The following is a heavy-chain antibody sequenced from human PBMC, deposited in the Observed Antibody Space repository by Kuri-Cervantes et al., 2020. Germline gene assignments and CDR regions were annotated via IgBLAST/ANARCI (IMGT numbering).Heavy chain of an antibody. CDR2: INHSGST. D-gene: IGHD1-26*01. CDR1: GGSFSGYY. J-gene: IGHJ4*02. Sequence: ETLSLTCAVYGGSFSGYYWSWIRQPPGKGLEWIGEINHSGSTNYNPSLKSRVTISVDTSKNQFSLKLSSVTAADTAVYYCASTNIVGGDYWGQGTLVTVSS. V-gene: IGHV4-34*01. CDR3: ASTNIVGGDY.